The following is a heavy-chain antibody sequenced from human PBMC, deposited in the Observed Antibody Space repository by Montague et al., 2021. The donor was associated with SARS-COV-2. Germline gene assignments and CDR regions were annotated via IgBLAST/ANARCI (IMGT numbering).Heavy chain of an antibody. J-gene: IGHJ4*02. V-gene: IGHV4-59*11. D-gene: IGHD3-16*01. CDR1: GASINGHH. CDR3: ARDLGDRDGGFDY. CDR2: MKSSGST. Sequence: SETLSLTCTVSGASINGHHWSWIRQPPGKGLEWIGYMKSSGSTNYKPSLKSRVTISVDTSKKQVSLKMISVTAAVTAVYYCARDLGDRDGGFDYWGQGTLVTVSS.